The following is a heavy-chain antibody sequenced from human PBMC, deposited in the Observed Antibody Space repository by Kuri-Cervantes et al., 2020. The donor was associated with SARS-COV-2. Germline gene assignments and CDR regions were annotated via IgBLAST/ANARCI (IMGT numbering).Heavy chain of an antibody. CDR1: GHTFTSYA. Sequence: ASVKVSCKASGHTFTSYAMHWVRQAPGQRLEWMGWSNAGNDNTKYSQEFQGRVTITRDTSASTAYMELSSLRSEDMAVYYCATGPPLVGATSLGGWFDPWGRGTLVTVSS. J-gene: IGHJ5*02. D-gene: IGHD1-26*01. CDR2: SNAGNDNT. CDR3: ATGPPLVGATSLGGWFDP. V-gene: IGHV1-3*02.